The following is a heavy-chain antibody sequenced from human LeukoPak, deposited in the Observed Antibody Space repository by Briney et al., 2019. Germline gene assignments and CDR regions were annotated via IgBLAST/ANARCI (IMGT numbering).Heavy chain of an antibody. CDR1: GYTFTSYA. Sequence: GASVKVSCKASGYTFTSYAMNWVRQAPGQGPEWMGLINPSANTTTYAQKFQGRVTMTRDTSTSTVYMELSSLRSEDTAVYYCARTMVTHYYYYGMDVWGQGTTVTVSS. J-gene: IGHJ6*02. V-gene: IGHV1-46*01. CDR3: ARTMVTHYYYYGMDV. D-gene: IGHD5-18*01. CDR2: INPSANTT.